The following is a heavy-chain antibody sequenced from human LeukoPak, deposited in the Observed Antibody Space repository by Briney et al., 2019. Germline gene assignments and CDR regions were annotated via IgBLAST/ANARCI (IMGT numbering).Heavy chain of an antibody. V-gene: IGHV3-7*03. J-gene: IGHJ4*02. CDR3: VRGPHIAATSY. CDR2: IKQDGSEK. D-gene: IGHD6-25*01. Sequence: PGGSLRLSCAASGFTFSNAWMSWVRQAPGKGLEWVANIKQDGSEKQYVDSVKGRFAISRDNAKKSLYLQINTLRAEGTAVYYCVRGPHIAATSYWGQGTLVTVSS. CDR1: GFTFSNAW.